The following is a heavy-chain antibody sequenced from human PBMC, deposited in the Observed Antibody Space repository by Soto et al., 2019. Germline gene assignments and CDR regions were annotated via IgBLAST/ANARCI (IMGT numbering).Heavy chain of an antibody. J-gene: IGHJ5*02. V-gene: IGHV4-34*01. CDR3: ARLGRQQLVRRNWFDL. CDR1: GGSFSRYY. CDR2: ITHSGST. Sequence: SETLSLTWAVYGGSFSRYYWSWIRQPPGKGLEWIGEITHSGSTNYNPSLKSRVTISVDTSKNQFSLKLSSVTAADTAVYYCARLGRQQLVRRNWFDLWGQGTLVTVSS. D-gene: IGHD6-13*01.